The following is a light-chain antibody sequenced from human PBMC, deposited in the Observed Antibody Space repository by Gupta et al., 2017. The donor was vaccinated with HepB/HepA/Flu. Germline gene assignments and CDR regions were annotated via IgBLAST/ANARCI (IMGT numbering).Light chain of an antibody. Sequence: VLTLFPVSLILTPGQRATLSCRASQSISNSYLAWYQQKPGQAPRLLIYGATSRATGIPDRFGSGGSREDFTLTISRLDAEDFAVYCCQQYGSLSWTFGQGTKVEIK. J-gene: IGKJ1*01. V-gene: IGKV3-20*01. CDR2: GAT. CDR3: QQYGSLSWT. CDR1: QSISNSY.